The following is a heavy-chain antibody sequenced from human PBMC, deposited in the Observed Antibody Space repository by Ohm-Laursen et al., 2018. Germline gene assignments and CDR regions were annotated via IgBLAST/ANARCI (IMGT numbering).Heavy chain of an antibody. V-gene: IGHV3-9*01. D-gene: IGHD3-10*01. Sequence: SLRLSCAASGFTFDDYAMHWVRQAPGKGLEWVSGISWNSGSIGYADSVKGRFTISRDNAKNSLYLQMNSLRSEDTAVYYCARDLSITMDVGDDYWGQGTLVTVSS. CDR2: ISWNSGSI. CDR1: GFTFDDYA. CDR3: ARDLSITMDVGDDY. J-gene: IGHJ4*02.